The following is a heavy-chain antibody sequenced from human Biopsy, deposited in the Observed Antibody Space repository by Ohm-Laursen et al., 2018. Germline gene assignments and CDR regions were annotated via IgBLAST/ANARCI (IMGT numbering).Heavy chain of an antibody. Sequence: SSVKVSCKASGYTFANYGISWVRQAPGQGLERMGWISVYNGNTDYPHKFQGRVTLTTDTSTSTAYMELRSLTSDDTAIYYCAIDVVGRGASFFDFWGQGTSVTASS. V-gene: IGHV1-18*01. D-gene: IGHD1-26*01. CDR3: AIDVVGRGASFFDF. CDR2: ISVYNGNT. CDR1: GYTFANYG. J-gene: IGHJ4*02.